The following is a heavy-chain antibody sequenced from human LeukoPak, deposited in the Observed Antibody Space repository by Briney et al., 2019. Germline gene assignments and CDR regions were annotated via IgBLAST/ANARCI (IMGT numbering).Heavy chain of an antibody. J-gene: IGHJ4*02. Sequence: GGSLRLSCAASGFTLSAYAMHWVPQAPGKGLEWVTLISYDGSNKYYADFVKGRFTISRDSSKNTLYLQVNSLRAEDTAVYYCAKEGLGSSWYPNYFDYWGQGTLVTVSS. CDR3: AKEGLGSSWYPNYFDY. CDR2: ISYDGSNK. V-gene: IGHV3-30*18. CDR1: GFTLSAYA. D-gene: IGHD6-13*01.